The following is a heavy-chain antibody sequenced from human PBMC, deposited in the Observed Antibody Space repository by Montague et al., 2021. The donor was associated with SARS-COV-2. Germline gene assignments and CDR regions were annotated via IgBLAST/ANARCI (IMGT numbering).Heavy chain of an antibody. J-gene: IGHJ6*03. Sequence: SETLSLTCAASGGTFSGFYWSLVRQSPGKWRGWTADVSHSESTYYNPAPKARVTISVDRSKNQFSLRLRSVTAADTAVYYCARGRGLYYESSGGLYYMDVWG. CDR3: ARGRGLYYESSGGLYYMDV. V-gene: IGHV4-34*01. CDR2: VSHSEST. D-gene: IGHD3-22*01. CDR1: GGTFSGFY.